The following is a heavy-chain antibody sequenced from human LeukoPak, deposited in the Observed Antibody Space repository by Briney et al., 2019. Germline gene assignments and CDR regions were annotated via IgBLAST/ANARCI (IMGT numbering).Heavy chain of an antibody. D-gene: IGHD6-19*01. CDR3: AKDVVGQQWPENY. CDR2: IQHDGSNK. Sequence: GGSLRLSCAASEFTFRSYGMHWVRQAPGKGLEWVAFIQHDGSNKYYGDSVKGRFTISRDNSKNTLYLQMSSLRSEDTAVYFCAKDVVGQQWPENYWGQGTVVSVSS. V-gene: IGHV3-30*02. J-gene: IGHJ4*02. CDR1: EFTFRSYG.